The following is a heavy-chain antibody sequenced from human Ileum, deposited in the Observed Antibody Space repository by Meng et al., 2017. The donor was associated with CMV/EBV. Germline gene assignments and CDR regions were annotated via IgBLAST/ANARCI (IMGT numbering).Heavy chain of an antibody. CDR3: ARLQAWDWFDP. J-gene: IGHJ5*02. CDR1: GGSINIFY. D-gene: IGHD4-11*01. V-gene: IGHV4-4*07. Sequence: LKGSGPVLVKPPETLSLTRSVSGGSINIFYWSWIRQPAGKGLEWIGRIYSSGIINYNPSLKSRVTVSVDTSKNQFSLKVNSVTAADTAVYYCARLQAWDWFDPWGQGTLVTVSS. CDR2: IYSSGII.